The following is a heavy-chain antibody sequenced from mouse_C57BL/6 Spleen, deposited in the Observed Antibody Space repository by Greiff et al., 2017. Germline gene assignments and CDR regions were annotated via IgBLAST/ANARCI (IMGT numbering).Heavy chain of an antibody. J-gene: IGHJ2*01. D-gene: IGHD1-1*01. Sequence: VMLVESGAELVRPGASVKLSCKASGYTFTDYYINWVKQRPGQGLEWIARIYPGSGNTYYNEKFKGKATLTAEKSSSTAYMQLSSLTSEDSAVYFCAREAYYYGSSPVYFDYWGQGTTLTVSS. CDR2: IYPGSGNT. CDR1: GYTFTDYY. CDR3: AREAYYYGSSPVYFDY. V-gene: IGHV1-76*01.